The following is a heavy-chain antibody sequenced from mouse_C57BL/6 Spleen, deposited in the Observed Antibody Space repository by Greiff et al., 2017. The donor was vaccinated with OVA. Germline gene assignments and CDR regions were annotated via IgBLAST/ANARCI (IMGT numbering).Heavy chain of an antibody. CDR1: GYTFTSYW. D-gene: IGHD2-1*01. CDR3: ARLGYYGNS. CDR2: LDPSDGYN. J-gene: IGHJ3*01. Sequence: QVQLQQPGAELVMPGASVKLSCKASGYTFTSYWMHWVKQRPGQGLEWIGELDPSDGYNNYNQKFKGKSTFTVDKSSSTAYMQLSSLTSEDSAVYYCARLGYYGNSWGQGTLVTVSA. V-gene: IGHV1-69*01.